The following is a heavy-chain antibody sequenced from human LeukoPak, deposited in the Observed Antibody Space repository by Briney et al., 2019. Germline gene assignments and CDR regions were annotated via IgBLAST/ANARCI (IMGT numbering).Heavy chain of an antibody. J-gene: IGHJ4*02. CDR1: GGTFSSYA. CDR2: IIPIFGTA. V-gene: IGHV1-69*13. CDR3: ARATVVPAATAIDY. D-gene: IGHD2-2*01. Sequence: VNVSFKASGGTFSSYAISWVRQAPGQGHEWMGGIIPIFGTANYSQKFQGRVTITADESTSTAYMELSSLRSENTAVYYCARATVVPAATAIDYWGQGTLVTVSS.